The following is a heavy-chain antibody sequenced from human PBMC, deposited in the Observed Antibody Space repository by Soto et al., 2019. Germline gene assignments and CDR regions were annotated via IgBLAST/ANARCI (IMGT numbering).Heavy chain of an antibody. CDR1: GDSIKNYF. V-gene: IGHV4-59*01. D-gene: IGHD5-12*01. Sequence: AETLSLTCTVSGDSIKNYFWSWVRQPPGKGLEWIGHFYHSGTTNYSPALKSRVTISIDQSKNQFSLRLNSVTAADTAVYFCARDPGYDWFPLPFDYWGQGTLVTVSS. J-gene: IGHJ4*02. CDR2: FYHSGTT. CDR3: ARDPGYDWFPLPFDY.